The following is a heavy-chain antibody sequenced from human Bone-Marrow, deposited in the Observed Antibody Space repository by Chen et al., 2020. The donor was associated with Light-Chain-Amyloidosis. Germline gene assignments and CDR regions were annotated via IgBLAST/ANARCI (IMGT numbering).Heavy chain of an antibody. Sequence: EEQVVESGGGLVQPGRSLSLSWEAPGLTFENYASHWVRQAPGKGREWVSGISWNSVSKGYADSLKGRFTISRDNAKNSLYLQMNSLRVEDTGIYYCAKGQQLDYYFYGMDVWGQGTTVIVSS. V-gene: IGHV3-9*01. J-gene: IGHJ6*02. D-gene: IGHD6-13*01. CDR1: GLTFENYA. CDR3: AKGQQLDYYFYGMDV. CDR2: ISWNSVSK.